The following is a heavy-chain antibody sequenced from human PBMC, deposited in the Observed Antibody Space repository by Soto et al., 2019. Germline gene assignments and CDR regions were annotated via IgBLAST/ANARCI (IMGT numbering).Heavy chain of an antibody. V-gene: IGHV3-23*01. D-gene: IGHD6-19*01. Sequence: GWSLRLSFAASGFTFSDYAMNWVRQAPGKGLEWVSTISAGGGSTYYADSVKGRFTISRDNSKNTLWLQMNTMRAEDTDIYYCAKSSGYHCFEYWGQGTLVTVSS. CDR3: AKSSGYHCFEY. J-gene: IGHJ4*02. CDR2: ISAGGGST. CDR1: GFTFSDYA.